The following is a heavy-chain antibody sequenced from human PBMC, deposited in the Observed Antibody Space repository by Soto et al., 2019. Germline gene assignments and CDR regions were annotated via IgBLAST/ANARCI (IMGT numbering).Heavy chain of an antibody. Sequence: QVHLVQSGAEVKKPGSSVKVSCKASGGTFSTSGISWVRQAPGQGLEWVGRIVPLLGTANYAQRFQGRVTITADESTSTAYMELSSLRSEDTAVYYCAREYSSGWSGYWGQGTLVAVYS. V-gene: IGHV1-69*01. J-gene: IGHJ4*02. CDR2: IVPLLGTA. CDR1: GGTFSTSG. D-gene: IGHD6-19*01. CDR3: AREYSSGWSGY.